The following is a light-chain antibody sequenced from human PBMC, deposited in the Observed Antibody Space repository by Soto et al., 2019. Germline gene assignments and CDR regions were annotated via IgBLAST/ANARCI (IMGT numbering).Light chain of an antibody. J-gene: IGKJ1*01. V-gene: IGKV3-20*01. Sequence: ELVMTQSPDTLSVSPGERATLLCRASQSVRNNLAWYQQKPGQAPRLLIYGVSNRATGIPDRFSGSGSGTDFTLTISRLEPEDFAVYYCQQYGSSGTFGQGTRWIS. CDR2: GVS. CDR3: QQYGSSGT. CDR1: QSVRNN.